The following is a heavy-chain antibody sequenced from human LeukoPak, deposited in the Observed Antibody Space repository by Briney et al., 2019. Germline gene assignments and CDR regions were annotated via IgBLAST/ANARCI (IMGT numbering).Heavy chain of an antibody. CDR2: IKQDGSEK. Sequence: GGSLRLSCAASGLTFSSYWMSWVRQAPGKGLEWVANIKQDGSEKYYVDSVKGRFTISRDNAKNSLYLQMNSLRAEDTAVYYCAREGYSSSSDLGYWGQGTLVTVSS. V-gene: IGHV3-7*01. CDR3: AREGYSSSSDLGY. D-gene: IGHD6-6*01. J-gene: IGHJ4*02. CDR1: GLTFSSYW.